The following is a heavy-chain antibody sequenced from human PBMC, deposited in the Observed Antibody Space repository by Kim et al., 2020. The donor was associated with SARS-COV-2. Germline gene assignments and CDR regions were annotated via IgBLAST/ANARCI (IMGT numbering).Heavy chain of an antibody. J-gene: IGHJ4*02. Sequence: FEGTNEYYADSVKGRFTISRDNSKKTLFLQMNSLRAEDTAVYYCTNVDYWGQGTLVTVSS. V-gene: IGHV3-33*06. CDR2: FEGTNE. CDR3: TNVDY.